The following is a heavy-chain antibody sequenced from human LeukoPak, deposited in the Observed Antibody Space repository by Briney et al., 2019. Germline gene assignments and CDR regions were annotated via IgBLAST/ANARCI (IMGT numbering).Heavy chain of an antibody. J-gene: IGHJ3*02. CDR3: ARLKAGDAFDI. CDR2: VYYSGST. CDR1: GGSISSYS. V-gene: IGHV4-59*08. Sequence: SETLSLTCTVSGGSISSYSWNWIRQSPGRGLEWIGYVYYSGSTMYNPSLRSRVTISVDTSKNQFSLKLSSVTAADTAVYYCARLKAGDAFDIWGQGTMVTVSS.